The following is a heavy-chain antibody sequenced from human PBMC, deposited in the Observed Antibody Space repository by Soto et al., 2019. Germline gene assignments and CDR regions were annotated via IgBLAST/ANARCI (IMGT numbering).Heavy chain of an antibody. CDR1: GFTFSSYG. D-gene: IGHD1-26*01. CDR3: ASEVEGAGAFDI. Sequence: QVQLVESGGGVVQPGRSLRLSCAASGFTFSSYGMHWVRQAPGKGLEWVAVIWYDGSNKYYADSVKGRFTISRDNSKNTLYLQMNSLRAEDTAVYYCASEVEGAGAFDIWGQGTMVTVSS. CDR2: IWYDGSNK. J-gene: IGHJ3*02. V-gene: IGHV3-33*01.